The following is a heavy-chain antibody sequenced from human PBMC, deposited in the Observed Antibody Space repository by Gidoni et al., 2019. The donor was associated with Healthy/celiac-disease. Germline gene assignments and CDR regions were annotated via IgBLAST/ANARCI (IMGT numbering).Heavy chain of an antibody. D-gene: IGHD6-6*01. CDR1: GFTFSSYA. Sequence: EVQLVESGGGLVQPGGSLRLSCSASGFTFSSYAMHWVRQAPGKGLEYVSAISSNGGSTYYADSVKGRFTISRDNSKNTLYLQMSSLRAEDTAVYYCVKDPARGIAAHDGKGFDYWGQGTLVTVSS. J-gene: IGHJ4*02. CDR3: VKDPARGIAAHDGKGFDY. V-gene: IGHV3-64D*08. CDR2: ISSNGGST.